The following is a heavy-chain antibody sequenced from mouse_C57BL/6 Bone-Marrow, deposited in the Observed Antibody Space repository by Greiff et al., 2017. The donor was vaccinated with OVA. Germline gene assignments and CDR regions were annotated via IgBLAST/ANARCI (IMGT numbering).Heavy chain of an antibody. Sequence: VQLQQSGAELVRPGASVTLSCKASGYTFTDYEMHWVKQTPVHGLEWIGAIDPETGGTAYNQKFKGKAILTADKSSSTAYMELRSLTSEDSAVYYCTRGLRRYYFDYWGQGTTLTVSS. D-gene: IGHD1-1*01. CDR3: TRGLRRYYFDY. CDR1: GYTFTDYE. V-gene: IGHV1-15*01. CDR2: IDPETGGT. J-gene: IGHJ2*01.